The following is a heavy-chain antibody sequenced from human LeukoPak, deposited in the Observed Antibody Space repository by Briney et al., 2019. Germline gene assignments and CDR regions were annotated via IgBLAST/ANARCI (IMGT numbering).Heavy chain of an antibody. CDR3: VRDKGNDVGHS. Sequence: GGSLRLSCAASGLTVSSNYMSWVRQAPGKGLEWGSVIYSDGRTYYADSVKGRFTLSRDTSQNMLYLQMNSLRAEDTAVYYCVRDKGNDVGHSWGQGTLVTVSS. CDR1: GLTVSSNY. V-gene: IGHV3-66*01. CDR2: IYSDGRT. D-gene: IGHD1-1*01. J-gene: IGHJ4*02.